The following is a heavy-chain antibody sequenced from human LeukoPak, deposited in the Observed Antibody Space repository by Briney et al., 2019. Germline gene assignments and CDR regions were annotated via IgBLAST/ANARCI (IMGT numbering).Heavy chain of an antibody. CDR1: GYSFTSYW. J-gene: IGHJ4*02. V-gene: IGHV5-10-1*01. Sequence: GESLKISCKGSGYSFTSYWITWVRQMPGKGLEWMGTIDPSDSYTNYSPSFQGHVTISADKSISTAYLQWSSLKASNTAMYYCAYAVGDYDSFDYWGQGTLVTVSS. CDR2: IDPSDSYT. CDR3: AYAVGDYDSFDY. D-gene: IGHD3-22*01.